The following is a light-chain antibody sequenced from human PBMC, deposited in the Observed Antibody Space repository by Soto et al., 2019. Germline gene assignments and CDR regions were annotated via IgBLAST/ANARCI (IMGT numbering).Light chain of an antibody. CDR3: QQYDNVPIT. J-gene: IGKJ5*01. Sequence: DIQITQSPSTLSQSVRDRFTITFRASQSISSWLAWYQQKPGKAPKILIYDASNLKTGVPSGFSGSGSGTHFTFTISSLQPEDIATYYCQQYDNVPITFGQGTRLEIK. CDR2: DAS. V-gene: IGKV1-33*01. CDR1: QSISSW.